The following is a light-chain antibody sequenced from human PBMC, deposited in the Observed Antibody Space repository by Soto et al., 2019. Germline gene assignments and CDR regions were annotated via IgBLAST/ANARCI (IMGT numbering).Light chain of an antibody. CDR1: QDIRQY. CDR3: QVYDYISAGYT. J-gene: IGKJ3*01. Sequence: DIQMTQSPSSLSASVGDRVTITCQASQDIRQYLNWYQQKPGKAPKLWIYEASRLETGGPSRFRASGSGTDFPFPVSSLQPEDIGTYYCQVYDYISAGYTFGPGTKVDLK. CDR2: EAS. V-gene: IGKV1-33*01.